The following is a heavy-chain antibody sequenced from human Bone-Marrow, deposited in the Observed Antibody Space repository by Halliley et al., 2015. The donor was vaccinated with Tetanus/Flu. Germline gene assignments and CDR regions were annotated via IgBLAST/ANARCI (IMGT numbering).Heavy chain of an antibody. D-gene: IGHD1-26*01. CDR2: IKTKTDGGTA. Sequence: EWVGRIKTKTDGGTADHAAPVKGRFTISRDNSKKTLYLQMNSLKTEDTAVYYCTTLGYSGSSNFWGQGTLVTVSS. V-gene: IGHV3-15*01. CDR3: TTLGYSGSSNF. J-gene: IGHJ4*02.